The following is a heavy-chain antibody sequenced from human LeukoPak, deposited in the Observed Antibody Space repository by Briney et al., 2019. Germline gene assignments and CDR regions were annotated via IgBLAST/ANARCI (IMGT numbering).Heavy chain of an antibody. CDR1: GFTFSSYA. CDR2: ISGSGGST. Sequence: GGSLRLSCAASGFTFSSYAMSWVRQAPGKGLEWVSAISGSGGSTYYADSVKGRFTISRDNSKNTLYLQINSLRAEDTAVYYCAKGRGYSGYDLVDYWGQGTLVTVSP. J-gene: IGHJ4*02. V-gene: IGHV3-23*01. CDR3: AKGRGYSGYDLVDY. D-gene: IGHD5-12*01.